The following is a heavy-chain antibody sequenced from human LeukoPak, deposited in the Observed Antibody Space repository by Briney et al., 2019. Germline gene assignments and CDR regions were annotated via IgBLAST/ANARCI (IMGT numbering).Heavy chain of an antibody. CDR3: ARDRGWRSSGYFLYHFDY. CDR2: IKHNGGEK. CDR1: GFTFTDYF. D-gene: IGHD3-22*01. Sequence: GGSLRLSCVASGFTFTDYFMSWVRQAPGKGLEWVASIKHNGGEKYYVDSVKGRFTISRDNAKNSLYLEMSSLRVEDTAVYYCARDRGWRSSGYFLYHFDYWGQGTLVTFAS. J-gene: IGHJ4*02. V-gene: IGHV3-7*01.